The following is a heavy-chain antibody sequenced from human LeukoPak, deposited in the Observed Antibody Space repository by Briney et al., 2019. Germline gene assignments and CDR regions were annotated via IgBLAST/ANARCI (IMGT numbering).Heavy chain of an antibody. Sequence: GGSLRLSCAASGFTFSSYAMSWVRQAPGKGLEWVSAISGSGGSTYYADSVKGRFTISRDNSKNTLYLQMNSLRAEDTAVYYCARDRFYDSSGYGMDVWGKGTTVTVSS. CDR1: GFTFSSYA. V-gene: IGHV3-23*01. J-gene: IGHJ6*04. CDR3: ARDRFYDSSGYGMDV. D-gene: IGHD3-22*01. CDR2: ISGSGGST.